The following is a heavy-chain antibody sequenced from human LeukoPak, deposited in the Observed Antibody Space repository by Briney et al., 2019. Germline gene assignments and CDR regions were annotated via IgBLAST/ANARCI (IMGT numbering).Heavy chain of an antibody. D-gene: IGHD3-16*01. Sequence: PSETLSLTCTVSGGSITSYYWSWIRQPPGKGLEWIGQIYYSGTSNYNPSLKSRVTISVDTSKNQFSLKLSSVTAADTAVYYCARALYSQPDYWGQGTLVTVSS. J-gene: IGHJ4*02. V-gene: IGHV4-59*08. CDR3: ARALYSQPDY. CDR1: GGSITSYY. CDR2: IYYSGTS.